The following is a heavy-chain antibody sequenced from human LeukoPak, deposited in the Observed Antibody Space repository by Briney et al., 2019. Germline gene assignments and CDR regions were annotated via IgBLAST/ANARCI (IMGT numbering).Heavy chain of an antibody. CDR2: IIPIFGTA. V-gene: IGHV1-69*13. J-gene: IGHJ6*02. Sequence: SVKVSCKASGGTFSSYAISWVRQAPGQGLGWMGGIIPIFGTANYAQKFQGRVTITADESTSTAYMELSSLRSEDTAVYYCARGVLEGDFWSGYKTYYYYYGMDVWGQGTTVTVSS. CDR3: ARGVLEGDFWSGYKTYYYYYGMDV. D-gene: IGHD3-3*01. CDR1: GGTFSSYA.